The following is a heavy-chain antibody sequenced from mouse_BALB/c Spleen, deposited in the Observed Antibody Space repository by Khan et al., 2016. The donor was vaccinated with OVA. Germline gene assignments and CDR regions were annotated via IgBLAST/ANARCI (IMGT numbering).Heavy chain of an antibody. J-gene: IGHJ2*01. CDR1: GYSITSDYA. CDR3: ARVYGGDFDY. CDR2: ISYSGNT. V-gene: IGHV3-2*02. Sequence: EVELVESGPGLVKPSQSLSLTCTVTGYSITSDYAWNWIRQFPGNKLEWMGYISYSGNTNYNPSLKSRISITRDTSKNQFFLQFNSVTTEDTATYYCARVYGGDFDYWGQGTTLTVSS. D-gene: IGHD1-1*01.